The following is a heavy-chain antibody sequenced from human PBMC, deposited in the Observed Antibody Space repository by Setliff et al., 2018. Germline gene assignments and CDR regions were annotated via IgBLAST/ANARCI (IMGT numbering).Heavy chain of an antibody. CDR3: ARTCSGSGCYAGLES. CDR1: GFTVSTNY. J-gene: IGHJ4*02. D-gene: IGHD2-15*01. Sequence: PGGSLRLSCAASGFTVSTNYMSWVRQAPGKGLEWVSVIYSGGNTYYADSVKGRFTISRDNSKNTLYLQMNSLRPEDTAVYYCARTCSGSGCYAGLESWGQGTPVTVSS. CDR2: IYSGGNT. V-gene: IGHV3-66*02.